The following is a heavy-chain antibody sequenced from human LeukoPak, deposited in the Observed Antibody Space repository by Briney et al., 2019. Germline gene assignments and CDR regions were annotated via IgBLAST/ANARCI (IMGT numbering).Heavy chain of an antibody. Sequence: GGSLRLSCAASGFTFGGYWMHWVRQAPGKGLVWVSRIKSDGSSTSYADSVKGRFTISRDNAKNTLYLQMNSLRAEDTAVYYCARSDWFDPWGQGTLVTVSS. CDR2: IKSDGSST. J-gene: IGHJ5*02. CDR3: ARSDWFDP. CDR1: GFTFGGYW. V-gene: IGHV3-74*01.